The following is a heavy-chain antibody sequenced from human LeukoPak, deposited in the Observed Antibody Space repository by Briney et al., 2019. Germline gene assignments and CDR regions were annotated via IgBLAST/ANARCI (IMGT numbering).Heavy chain of an antibody. V-gene: IGHV4-38-2*02. CDR3: ARLSRGKFDP. Sequence: PSETLSLTCSMSGYSISSPHYWSWIRQPPGKGLEWIGYIYHSGSTYYNPSLKSRVTISVDRSKNQFSLKLSSVTAADTAVYYCARLSRGKFDPWGQGTLVTVSS. J-gene: IGHJ5*02. CDR1: GYSISSPHY. CDR2: IYHSGST. D-gene: IGHD3-16*01.